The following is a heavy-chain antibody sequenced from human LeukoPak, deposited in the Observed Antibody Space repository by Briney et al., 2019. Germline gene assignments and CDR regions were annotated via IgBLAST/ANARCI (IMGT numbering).Heavy chain of an antibody. CDR3: ARDLRDYGAFDI. D-gene: IGHD4-17*01. J-gene: IGHJ3*02. CDR1: GGSISSYY. CDR2: IYYSGST. V-gene: IGHV4-59*01. Sequence: SEALSLTCTVPGGSISSYYWSWIRQPPGKGLEWIGYIYYSGSTNYNPSLKSRVTISVGTSKNQFSLKLSSVTAADTAVYYCARDLRDYGAFDIWGQGTMVTVSS.